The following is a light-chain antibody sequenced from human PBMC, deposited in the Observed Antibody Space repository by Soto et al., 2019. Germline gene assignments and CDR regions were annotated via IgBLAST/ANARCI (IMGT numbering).Light chain of an antibody. J-gene: IGKJ4*01. CDR3: QQSYSTPPLT. V-gene: IGKV1-39*01. CDR2: AAS. Sequence: DIQMHQSPSSLSASVGDRVTITCRASQSISSYLNWYQQKPGKAPKLLIYAASSLQSGVPSRFSGSGSGTDFTLTISSLQPEDFATYYCQQSYSTPPLTFGGGTKVEIK. CDR1: QSISSY.